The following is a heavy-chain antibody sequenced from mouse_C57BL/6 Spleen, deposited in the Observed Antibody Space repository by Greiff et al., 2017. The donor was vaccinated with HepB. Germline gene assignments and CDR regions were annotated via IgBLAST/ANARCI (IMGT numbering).Heavy chain of an antibody. Sequence: EVNVVESGGGLVQPGGSMKLSCAASGFTFSDAWMDWVRQSPEKGLEWVAEIRNKANNHATYYAESVKGRFTISRDDSKSSVYLQMNSLRAEDTGIYYCTKGEKNYGQAYAMDYWGQGTSVTVSS. D-gene: IGHD1-1*02. V-gene: IGHV6-6*01. J-gene: IGHJ4*01. CDR1: GFTFSDAW. CDR3: TKGEKNYGQAYAMDY. CDR2: IRNKANNHAT.